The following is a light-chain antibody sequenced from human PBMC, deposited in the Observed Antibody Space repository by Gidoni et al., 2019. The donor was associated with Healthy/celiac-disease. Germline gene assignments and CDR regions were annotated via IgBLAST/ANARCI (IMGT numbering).Light chain of an antibody. CDR1: QSVSSY. J-gene: IGKJ2*01. CDR3: QQRSNWLPF. CDR2: DAS. V-gene: IGKV3-11*01. Sequence: EIVLTQSPATLSLSPGERATLYCRAIQSVSSYLDWYQQKPGQAPRLLIYDASNRSTGIPARFSGSGSGTDFTLTISSLEPEDFAVYYCQQRSNWLPFFGQXTKLEIK.